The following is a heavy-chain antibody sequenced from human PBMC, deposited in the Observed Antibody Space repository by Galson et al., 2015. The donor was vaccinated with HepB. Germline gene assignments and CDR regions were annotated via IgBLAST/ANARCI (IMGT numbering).Heavy chain of an antibody. D-gene: IGHD6-6*01. CDR2: FDPEDGET. CDR3: ANARAARGDFDY. V-gene: IGHV1-24*01. Sequence: SCKVSGYTLTELSMHWVRQAPGKGLEWMGGFDPEDGETIYAQKFQGRVTITADKSTSTAYMELSSLRSEDTAVYYCANARAARGDFDYWGQGTLVTVSS. J-gene: IGHJ4*02. CDR1: GYTLTELS.